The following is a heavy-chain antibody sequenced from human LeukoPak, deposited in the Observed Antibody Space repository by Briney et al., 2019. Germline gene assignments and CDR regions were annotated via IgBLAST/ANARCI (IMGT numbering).Heavy chain of an antibody. CDR2: INPSGGST. CDR3: ARGKAHYWYFDL. CDR1: GYTFSSYF. J-gene: IGHJ2*01. V-gene: IGHV1-46*01. Sequence: ASVKVSCKASGYTFSSYFMHWVRQTPGQGLEWMGIINPSGGSTSYAQKFQGGVTMTRDMSTSTVYMELSSLRSEDTAVYYCARGKAHYWYFDLWGRGTLVTVSS.